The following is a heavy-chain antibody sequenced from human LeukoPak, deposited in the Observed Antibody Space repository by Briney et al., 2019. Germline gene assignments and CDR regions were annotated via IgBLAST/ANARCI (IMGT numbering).Heavy chain of an antibody. V-gene: IGHV3-21*01. CDR2: ISSSGSYI. Sequence: PGGSLRLSCAASGFTFSSYSMNWVRQAPGKGLEWVSSISSSGSYIYYADSVKGRFTISRDNAKNSLFLQMNTLRVEDTAVYYCARDVVGYYDSSGYYLSASDIWGQGTMVTVSS. CDR3: ARDVVGYYDSSGYYLSASDI. D-gene: IGHD3-22*01. J-gene: IGHJ3*02. CDR1: GFTFSSYS.